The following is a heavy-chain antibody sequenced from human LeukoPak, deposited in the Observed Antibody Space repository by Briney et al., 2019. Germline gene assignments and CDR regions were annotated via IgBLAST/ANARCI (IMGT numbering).Heavy chain of an antibody. D-gene: IGHD3-10*01. CDR2: ISSSSSYI. Sequence: KPGGSLRLSCAASGFTFSSYSMNWVRQAPGKGLEWVSSISSSSSYIYYADSVKGRFTNSRDNAKNSLYLQMNSLRAEDTAVYYCARDWGYRRGGDAFDIWGQGTMVTVSS. CDR3: ARDWGYRRGGDAFDI. CDR1: GFTFSSYS. J-gene: IGHJ3*02. V-gene: IGHV3-21*01.